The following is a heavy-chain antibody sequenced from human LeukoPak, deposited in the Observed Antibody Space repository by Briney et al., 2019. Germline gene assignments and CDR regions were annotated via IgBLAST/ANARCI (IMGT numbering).Heavy chain of an antibody. CDR3: ASSTYCSRTSSYTFSPAD. V-gene: IGHV4-31*03. J-gene: IGHJ4*02. D-gene: IGHD2-2*02. CDR2: IYCSGST. Sequence: ASETLSLTCTVSGGSFSSGGDYCSWIRQHPGKGLEWIGYIYCSGSTYYNPSLTSRVTRSVDTSKNQFSLRLSCVTAADTAVHYCASSTYCSRTSSYTFSPADWGQGTLATVYS. CDR1: GGSFSSGGDY.